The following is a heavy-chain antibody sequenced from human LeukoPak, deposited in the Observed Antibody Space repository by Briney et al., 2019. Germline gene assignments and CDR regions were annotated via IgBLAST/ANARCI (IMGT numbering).Heavy chain of an antibody. J-gene: IGHJ4*02. D-gene: IGHD3-22*01. CDR2: INSASHYI. CDR1: GFTLSAYS. Sequence: PGGSLRLSCAASGFTLSAYSMNWVRQAPGEGLEWISSINSASHYIYYADSVTGRFTISRDNARNSLYLQMNSLRAEDTAVYYCARGPSYYATTGFYSEYWGQGILVTVSS. CDR3: ARGPSYYATTGFYSEY. V-gene: IGHV3-21*01.